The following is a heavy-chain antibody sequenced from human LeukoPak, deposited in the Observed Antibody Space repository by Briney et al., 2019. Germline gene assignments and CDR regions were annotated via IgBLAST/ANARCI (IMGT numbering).Heavy chain of an antibody. D-gene: IGHD2-2*01. CDR3: ARHAVDVVVPAAIYYYYGMDV. Sequence: PSETLSLTCTVSGGSISSYYWSWIRQPAGKGLEWIGRIYTSGSTNYNPSLKSRVTMSVDTSKNQFSLKLSSVTAADTAVYYCARHAVDVVVPAAIYYYYGMDVWGQGTTVTVSS. V-gene: IGHV4-4*07. CDR2: IYTSGST. J-gene: IGHJ6*02. CDR1: GGSISSYY.